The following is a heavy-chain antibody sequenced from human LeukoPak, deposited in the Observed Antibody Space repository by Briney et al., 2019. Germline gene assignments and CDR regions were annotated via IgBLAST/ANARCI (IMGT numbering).Heavy chain of an antibody. V-gene: IGHV1-2*06. CDR1: GYTFTGYY. D-gene: IGHD3-22*01. J-gene: IGHJ3*02. Sequence: ASVKVSCKASGYTFTGYYMHWVRQAPGQGLEWMGRINPNSGGTNYAQKFQGRVTMTRDTSISTAYMELSRLRSDDMAVYYCARDGITMIVALPDAFDIWGQGTMVTVSS. CDR2: INPNSGGT. CDR3: ARDGITMIVALPDAFDI.